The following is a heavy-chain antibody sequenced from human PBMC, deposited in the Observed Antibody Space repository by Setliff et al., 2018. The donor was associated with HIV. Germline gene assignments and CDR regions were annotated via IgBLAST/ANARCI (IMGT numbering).Heavy chain of an antibody. V-gene: IGHV3-23*01. CDR1: GFTFSSYA. CDR2: MSGSGANA. Sequence: GGSLRLSCAASGFTFSSYAMSWVRQAPGKGLQWVSAMSGSGANAYYADSVKGRFTVSRDNSKNTLYLHMNSLRAEDTAVYYCVRDITTCWDVWGQGTTVTVSS. CDR3: VRDITTCWDV. J-gene: IGHJ6*02. D-gene: IGHD1-20*01.